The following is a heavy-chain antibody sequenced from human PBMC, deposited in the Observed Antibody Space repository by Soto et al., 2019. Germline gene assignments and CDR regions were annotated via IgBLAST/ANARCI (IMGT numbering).Heavy chain of an antibody. J-gene: IGHJ4*02. CDR1: GFGFDSYA. D-gene: IGHD3-10*01. Sequence: XGSLLLSCVGSGFGFDSYAMSWVRQAPGKGLEWVSGIGSSGGAIVYADSVRGRFTISRDNSRNALYLHMNSLRAGDTAVYYCAKALWFGESSHYFDYWGQGTLVTVSS. V-gene: IGHV3-23*01. CDR3: AKALWFGESSHYFDY. CDR2: IGSSGGAI.